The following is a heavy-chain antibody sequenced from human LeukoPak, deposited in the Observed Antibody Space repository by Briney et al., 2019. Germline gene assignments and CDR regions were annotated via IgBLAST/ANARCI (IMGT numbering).Heavy chain of an antibody. V-gene: IGHV1-46*01. CDR3: ARDLVTGDTAMVDY. CDR2: INPITDSR. CDR1: GYTFTNYY. J-gene: IGHJ4*02. D-gene: IGHD5-18*01. Sequence: ASVKVSCKAPGYTFTNYYIHWVRQAPGQGLEWIGVINPITDSRNYAQGFQGSVTMTRDTSTSTAYLELSSLTSEDTAVYYCARDLVTGDTAMVDYWGQGTLVTVSS.